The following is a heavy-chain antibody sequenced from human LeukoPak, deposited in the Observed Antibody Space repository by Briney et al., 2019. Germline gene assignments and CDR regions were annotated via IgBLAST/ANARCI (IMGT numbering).Heavy chain of an antibody. Sequence: PSETLSLTCTVSGGSISSSSYYWGWIRQPPGKGLEWIGSIYYSGSTYYNPSLNSRVTISVDTSKNQFSLKLSSVTAADTAVYYCARLFGNSDFDYWGQGTLVTVSS. J-gene: IGHJ4*02. CDR2: IYYSGST. CDR3: ARLFGNSDFDY. V-gene: IGHV4-39*01. D-gene: IGHD4-23*01. CDR1: GGSISSSSYY.